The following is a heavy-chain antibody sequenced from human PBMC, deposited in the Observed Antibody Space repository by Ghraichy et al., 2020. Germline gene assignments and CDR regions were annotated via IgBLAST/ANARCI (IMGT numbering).Heavy chain of an antibody. D-gene: IGHD6-6*01. CDR1: GGSFSGYH. CDR2: INHISTT. CDR3: ARGCEYGSSSSGAPGDCMDV. Sequence: ESLNIFCAVYGGSFSGYHWSWSRQPPGKGLEWIGEINHISTTSYNPSLKSRVTISVDTSKNQFSLKLNSVTAADTAVYYCARGCEYGSSSSGAPGDCMDVWGPGTTVTVAS. J-gene: IGHJ6*02. V-gene: IGHV4-34*01.